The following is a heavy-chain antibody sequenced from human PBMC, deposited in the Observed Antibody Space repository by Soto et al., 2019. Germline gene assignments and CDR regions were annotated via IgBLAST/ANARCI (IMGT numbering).Heavy chain of an antibody. CDR2: IYYSGST. CDR3: AREEAVSGWFDP. Sequence: SETLSLTCAVYGGSFSGYYWSWIRQPPGKGLEWIGYIYYSGSTNYNPSLKSRVTISVDTSKNQFSLKLSSVTAADTAVYYCAREEAVSGWFDPWGQGTLVTVSS. CDR1: GGSFSGYY. D-gene: IGHD3-22*01. V-gene: IGHV4-59*01. J-gene: IGHJ5*02.